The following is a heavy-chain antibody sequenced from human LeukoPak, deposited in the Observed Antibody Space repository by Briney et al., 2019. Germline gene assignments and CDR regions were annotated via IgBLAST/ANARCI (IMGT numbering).Heavy chain of an antibody. V-gene: IGHV3-21*01. J-gene: IGHJ6*02. D-gene: IGHD4-17*01. Sequence: GGSLRLSCAASGFTFSSYSMNWVRQAPGKGLEWVSSISSSSSDIYYADSVRGRFTISRDNAKNSLYLQMNSLSAEDTAVYYCARSTVTTPYYYYYYGMDVWGQGTTVTVSS. CDR3: ARSTVTTPYYYYYYGMDV. CDR1: GFTFSSYS. CDR2: ISSSSSDI.